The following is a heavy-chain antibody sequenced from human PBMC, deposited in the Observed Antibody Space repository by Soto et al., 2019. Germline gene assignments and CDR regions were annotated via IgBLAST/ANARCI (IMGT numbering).Heavy chain of an antibody. CDR1: GYTLTEFS. J-gene: IGHJ4*02. CDR3: ATGPKWELLRSYYY. CDR2: FDPEDGET. V-gene: IGHV1-24*01. D-gene: IGHD1-26*01. Sequence: GASAKVSCKVSGYTLTEFSMHWVRQAPGKGLEWMGGFDPEDGETIYAQKFQGRVTMTEDTSTDTAYMELSSLRSEDTAVYYCATGPKWELLRSYYYWGQGTLVTVSS.